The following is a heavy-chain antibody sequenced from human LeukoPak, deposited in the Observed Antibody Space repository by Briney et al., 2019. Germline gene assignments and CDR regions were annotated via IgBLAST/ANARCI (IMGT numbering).Heavy chain of an antibody. D-gene: IGHD5-18*01. J-gene: IGHJ4*02. Sequence: PSQTLSLTCTVSGGSISSGGYYWSWIRQPPGKGLEWIGYIYHSGSTYYNPSLKSRVTISVDTSKNQFSLKLSSVTAADTAVYHCVTMDTAMVPLDFWGQGTLVIVSS. V-gene: IGHV4-30-2*01. CDR3: VTMDTAMVPLDF. CDR2: IYHSGST. CDR1: GGSISSGGYY.